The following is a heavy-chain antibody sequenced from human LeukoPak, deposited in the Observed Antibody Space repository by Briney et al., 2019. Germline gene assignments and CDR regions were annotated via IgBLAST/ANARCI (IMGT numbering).Heavy chain of an antibody. CDR2: IYYSGST. CDR3: ARQRDTVVRGDFDY. Sequence: SETLSLTCTVSGGSISSYYWSWIRQPPGKGLEWIGYIYYSGSTNYNPSLKSRVTISVDTSKNQFSLKLSSVTAADTAVYYCARQRDTVVRGDFDYWGQGTLVTVSS. CDR1: GGSISSYY. D-gene: IGHD4-23*01. V-gene: IGHV4-59*08. J-gene: IGHJ4*02.